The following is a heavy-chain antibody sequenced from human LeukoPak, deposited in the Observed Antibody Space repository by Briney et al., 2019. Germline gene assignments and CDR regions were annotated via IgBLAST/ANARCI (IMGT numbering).Heavy chain of an antibody. V-gene: IGHV3-7*01. CDR1: GFTFSSYW. J-gene: IGHJ4*02. Sequence: GGSLRLSCAASGFTFSSYWMSWVRQAPGKGLEWVANIKQDGSEKYYVDSVKGRFTISRDNAKNSLYLQMNSLRAEDTAVYYCARVSDFWSGYYLYYFDYRGQGTLVTVSS. CDR3: ARVSDFWSGYYLYYFDY. CDR2: IKQDGSEK. D-gene: IGHD3-3*01.